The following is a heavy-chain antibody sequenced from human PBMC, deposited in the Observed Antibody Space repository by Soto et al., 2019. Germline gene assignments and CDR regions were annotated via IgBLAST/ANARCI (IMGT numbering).Heavy chain of an antibody. D-gene: IGHD5-18*01. CDR2: INHSGST. J-gene: IGHJ4*02. Sequence: SETLSLTCAVYGGSFSGYYWSWIRQPPGKGLEWIGEINHSGSTNYNPSLESRVTISVDTSKNQFSLKLSSVTAADTAVYYCARVGIQLWSYQYYFDYWGQGTLVTVSS. CDR3: ARVGIQLWSYQYYFDY. V-gene: IGHV4-34*01. CDR1: GGSFSGYY.